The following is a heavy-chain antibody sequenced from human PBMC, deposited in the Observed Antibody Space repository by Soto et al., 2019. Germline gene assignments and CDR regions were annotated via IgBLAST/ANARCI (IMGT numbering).Heavy chain of an antibody. CDR3: AKGCGNTAMLVYFDY. CDR2: ISDSGGSA. J-gene: IGHJ4*02. CDR1: GFTFSNYA. Sequence: GESLKISCAASGFTFSNYAMSWVRQAPGKGLEWVSGISDSGGSAYYADSVKGRFTISRDNSKNTLYLQMNSLRGEDTAVYYCAKGCGNTAMLVYFDYWGQGTLVTVSS. V-gene: IGHV3-23*01. D-gene: IGHD5-18*01.